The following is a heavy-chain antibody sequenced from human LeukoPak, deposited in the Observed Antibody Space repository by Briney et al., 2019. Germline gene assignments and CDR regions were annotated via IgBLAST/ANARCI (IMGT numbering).Heavy chain of an antibody. Sequence: GGSLRLSCAASGFTFSNYAMSWVRQAPGKGLEWVSSISSSSSYIYYADSVKGRFTISRDNAKNSLYLQMNSLRAEDTAVYYCARGQIVVVPAAMLGAYWGQGTLVTVSS. CDR1: GFTFSNYA. CDR2: ISSSSSYI. D-gene: IGHD2-2*01. J-gene: IGHJ4*02. CDR3: ARGQIVVVPAAMLGAY. V-gene: IGHV3-21*01.